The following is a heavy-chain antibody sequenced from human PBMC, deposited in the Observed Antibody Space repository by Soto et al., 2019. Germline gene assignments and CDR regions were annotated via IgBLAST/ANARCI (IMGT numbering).Heavy chain of an antibody. CDR3: ARDFSDSSDYATRWFDP. J-gene: IGHJ5*02. CDR2: IYHTGNA. CDR1: GDSIRNIRFY. D-gene: IGHD3-22*01. V-gene: IGHV4-39*01. Sequence: PSEALSLTCSVSGDSIRNIRFYWAWIRQPPGEGLEWIGSIYHTGNAYYNPSLKSRVTISVDTSKNQFSLKLTSVTAADAALYYCARDFSDSSDYATRWFDPWGEGTLVTVS.